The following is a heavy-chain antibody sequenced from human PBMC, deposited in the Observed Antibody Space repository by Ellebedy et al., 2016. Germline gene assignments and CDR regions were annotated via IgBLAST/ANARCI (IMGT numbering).Heavy chain of an antibody. D-gene: IGHD1-7*01. CDR1: GGSISSYY. CDR2: IYYSGST. CDR3: AATARYNWNYGLDY. V-gene: IGHV4-39*07. J-gene: IGHJ4*02. Sequence: SETLSLXXTVSGGSISSYYWGWIRQPPGKGLEWIGSIYYSGSTYYNPSLKSRVTISVDTSKNQFSLKLSSVTAADTAVYYCAATARYNWNYGLDYWGQGTLVTVSS.